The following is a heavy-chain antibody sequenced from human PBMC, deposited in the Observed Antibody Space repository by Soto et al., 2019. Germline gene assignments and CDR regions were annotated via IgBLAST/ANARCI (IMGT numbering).Heavy chain of an antibody. V-gene: IGHV1-58*01. CDR3: AVDPGNYVWGSYRYSGAKGPGWFDP. CDR2: IVVGSGNT. CDR1: GFTFTSYA. D-gene: IGHD3-16*02. Sequence: SVKVSCKASGFTFTSYAVQWVRQARGQRLEWIGWIVVGSGNTNYAQKFQERVTITRDMSTSTAYMELSSLRSEDTAVYYCAVDPGNYVWGSYRYSGAKGPGWFDPWGQGTLVTVSS. J-gene: IGHJ5*02.